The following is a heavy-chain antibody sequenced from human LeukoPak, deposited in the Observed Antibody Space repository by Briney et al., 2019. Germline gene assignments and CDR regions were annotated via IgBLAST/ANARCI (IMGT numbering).Heavy chain of an antibody. J-gene: IGHJ3*02. Sequence: SETLSLTCAVYGGSFSGYYWSWIRQPPGKGLEWIGEINHRGSTNYNPSLKSRVAISVHTSKTQYSLKLSSVTAADTAVYYCARVGPGNAYYYGSGSYYNGASDIWGQGTLVTVS. CDR2: INHRGST. CDR1: GGSFSGYY. D-gene: IGHD3-10*01. CDR3: ARVGPGNAYYYGSGSYYNGASDI. V-gene: IGHV4-34*01.